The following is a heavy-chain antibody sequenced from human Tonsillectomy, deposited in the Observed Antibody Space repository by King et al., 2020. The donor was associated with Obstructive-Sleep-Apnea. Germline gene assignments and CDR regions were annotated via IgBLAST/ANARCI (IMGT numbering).Heavy chain of an antibody. J-gene: IGHJ4*02. CDR2: IYYSGST. CDR1: GGSISGYY. D-gene: IGHD3-22*01. Sequence: VPLQESGPGLVKPSETLSLTCTVSGGSISGYYWSWIRQPPGKGLEWIGYIYYSGSTNYNPSLKSRVTISVDTSKNQFSLKLSSVTAADTAVYYCAREGFFHYDSSGYFPYWGQGMLVTVSS. V-gene: IGHV4-59*01. CDR3: AREGFFHYDSSGYFPY.